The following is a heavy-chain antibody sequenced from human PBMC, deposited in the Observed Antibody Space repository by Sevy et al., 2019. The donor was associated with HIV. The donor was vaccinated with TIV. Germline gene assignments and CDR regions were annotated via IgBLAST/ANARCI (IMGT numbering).Heavy chain of an antibody. J-gene: IGHJ4*02. CDR2: ISSGSSYI. D-gene: IGHD6-19*01. V-gene: IGHV3-21*01. CDR1: GFTFSNYF. CDR3: AREVPVAVFQFDY. Sequence: GGSLRLSCAASGFTFSNYFINWVRQAPGKGLEWVSSISSGSSYIFYADSVKGRFTISRDNSKNTLYLQMNSLRAEDTAVYYCAREVPVAVFQFDYWGQGTLVTVSS.